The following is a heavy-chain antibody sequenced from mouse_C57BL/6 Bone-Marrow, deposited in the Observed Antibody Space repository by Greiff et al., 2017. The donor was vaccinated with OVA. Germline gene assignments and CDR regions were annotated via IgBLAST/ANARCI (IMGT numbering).Heavy chain of an antibody. V-gene: IGHV1-19*01. Sequence: VQLQQSGPVLVKPGASVKMSCKASGYTFTDYYMNWVKQSHGKSLEWIGVINPYNGGTSYNQKFKGKATLTVDKSSSTAYMELNSLTSEDSAVYYCARQGGMVTTGDYFDYWGQGTTLTVSS. CDR2: INPYNGGT. CDR1: GYTFTDYY. CDR3: ARQGGMVTTGDYFDY. D-gene: IGHD2-2*01. J-gene: IGHJ2*01.